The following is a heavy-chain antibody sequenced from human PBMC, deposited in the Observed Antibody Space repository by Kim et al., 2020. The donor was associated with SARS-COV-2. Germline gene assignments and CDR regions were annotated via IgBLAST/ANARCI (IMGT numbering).Heavy chain of an antibody. D-gene: IGHD3-16*02. Sequence: SETLSLTCAVYGGSFSGYYWSWIRQPPGKGLEWIGEINHSGSTNYNPSLKSRVTISVDTSKNQFSLKLSSVTAADTAVYYFARRGIMITFGGVIVKAFDYWGQGTLVTVSS. CDR1: GGSFSGYY. V-gene: IGHV4-34*01. CDR3: ARRGIMITFGGVIVKAFDY. J-gene: IGHJ4*02. CDR2: INHSGST.